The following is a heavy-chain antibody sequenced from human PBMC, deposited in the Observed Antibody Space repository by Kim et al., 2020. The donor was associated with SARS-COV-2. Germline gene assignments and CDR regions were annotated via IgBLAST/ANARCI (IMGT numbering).Heavy chain of an antibody. CDR3: TKGRVTMGNSGSYYDGY. Sequence: GGSLRLSCAASGFIFSSYVMSWVRQAPGKGLEWVSTISGSSGTTYYTESVKGRFTSSRDNSKNTMYMQMNSLRAEDTAVYYCTKGRVTMGNSGSYYDGYWGQGTLVTVSS. J-gene: IGHJ4*02. CDR1: GFIFSSYV. V-gene: IGHV3-23*01. CDR2: ISGSSGTT. D-gene: IGHD3-10*01.